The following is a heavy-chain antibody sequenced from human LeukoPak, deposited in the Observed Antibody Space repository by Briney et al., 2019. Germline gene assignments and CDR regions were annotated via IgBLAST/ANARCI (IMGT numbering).Heavy chain of an antibody. CDR3: ARDLLHYDSSGGDY. CDR2: ISSSSSYI. D-gene: IGHD3-22*01. Sequence: GGSLRLSCAASGFTFSSYSMNWVRQAPGKGLEWVSSISSSSSYIYYADSVKGRFTISRDNARKSLYLQMNSLRAEDTAVYYCARDLLHYDSSGGDYWGQGTLVTVSS. V-gene: IGHV3-21*01. CDR1: GFTFSSYS. J-gene: IGHJ4*02.